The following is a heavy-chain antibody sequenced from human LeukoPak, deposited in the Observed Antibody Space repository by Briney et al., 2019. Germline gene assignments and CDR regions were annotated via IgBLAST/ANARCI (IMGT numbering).Heavy chain of an antibody. D-gene: IGHD1-14*01. CDR1: GVTFSSYA. Sequence: GGSLRLSCAASGVTFSSYAMSWVRQAPGKGLEWVSARSGSGGSTYYADSVKGRFTISRDNSKNTLYLLMNSLTAEDTAVYYCAQATTLVTQIATNAIDYWGQGTLVTVSS. V-gene: IGHV3-23*01. CDR3: AQATTLVTQIATNAIDY. J-gene: IGHJ4*02. CDR2: RSGSGGST.